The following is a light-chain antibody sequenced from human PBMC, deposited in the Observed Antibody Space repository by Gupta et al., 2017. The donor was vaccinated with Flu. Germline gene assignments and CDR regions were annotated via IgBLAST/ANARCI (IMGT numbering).Light chain of an antibody. CDR3: QQYGSSRYT. V-gene: IGKV3-20*01. CDR1: QSVSSSY. CDR2: GAS. Sequence: ETVLTQSPVPLSLSPGERATLSCRASQSVSSSYLAWYQQKPGQAPRHLIYGASSRATGIPDRFSGSGCGTDFTLTISGLEPEDVAVYYCQQYGSSRYTFGQGTKLEIK. J-gene: IGKJ2*01.